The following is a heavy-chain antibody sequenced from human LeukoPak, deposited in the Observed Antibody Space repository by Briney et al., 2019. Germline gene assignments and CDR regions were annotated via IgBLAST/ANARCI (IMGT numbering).Heavy chain of an antibody. J-gene: IGHJ5*02. V-gene: IGHV3-66*03. CDR1: GFSVRNYY. CDR2: VRGSGGT. D-gene: IGHD1-26*01. CDR3: ARDRAATQGWVEFDP. Sequence: GGSLQLSCAVSGFSVRNYYMNWLRQAPVKGLEWVSLVRGSGGTVYADSVKGRFTISRDDSKNTVYLQMNSLRLDDTAVYFCARDRAATQGWVEFDPWGQGTLVTVSS.